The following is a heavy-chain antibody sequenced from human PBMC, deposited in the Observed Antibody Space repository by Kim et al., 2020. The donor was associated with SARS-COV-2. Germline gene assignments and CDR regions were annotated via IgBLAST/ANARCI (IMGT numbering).Heavy chain of an antibody. CDR1: GFTFSDYY. Sequence: GGSLRLSCAASGFTFSDYYMSWIRQAPGKGLEWVSYISSSGSTIYYADSVKGRFTISRDNAKNSLYLQMNSLRAEDTAVYYCARGSERQWLDYYFDYWGQGTLVTVSS. CDR2: ISSSGSTI. V-gene: IGHV3-11*01. CDR3: ARGSERQWLDYYFDY. J-gene: IGHJ4*02. D-gene: IGHD6-19*01.